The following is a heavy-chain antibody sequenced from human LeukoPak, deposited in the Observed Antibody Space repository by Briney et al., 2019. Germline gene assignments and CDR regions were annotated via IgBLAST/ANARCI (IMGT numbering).Heavy chain of an antibody. V-gene: IGHV4-59*01. CDR2: NYYTWAT. CDR3: ARAGYSYGAGYYFDY. Sequence: AETLSLTYTVACGSISSYYWSWIRMPPGKGQEWIGFNYYTWATYYNPSLKGRVTISLDTSKNQFSLKLSSVTAADAAVYYCARAGYSYGAGYYFDYWGQGALVTVSS. D-gene: IGHD5-18*01. CDR1: CGSISSYY. J-gene: IGHJ4*02.